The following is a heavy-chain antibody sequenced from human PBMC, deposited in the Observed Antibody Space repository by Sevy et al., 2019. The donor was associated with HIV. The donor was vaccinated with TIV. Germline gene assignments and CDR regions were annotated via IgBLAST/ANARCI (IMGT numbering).Heavy chain of an antibody. CDR2: IYYSGST. CDR1: GGSISSYY. CDR3: ARDSDSGSYPPTPYYYGMDV. D-gene: IGHD1-26*01. V-gene: IGHV4-59*01. Sequence: SETLSLTCTVSGGSISSYYWSWIRQPPGKGLEWIGYIYYSGSTNYNPSLKSRVTISVDTSKNQFSLKLSSGTAADTAVYYCARDSDSGSYPPTPYYYGMDVWGQGTTVTVSS. J-gene: IGHJ6*02.